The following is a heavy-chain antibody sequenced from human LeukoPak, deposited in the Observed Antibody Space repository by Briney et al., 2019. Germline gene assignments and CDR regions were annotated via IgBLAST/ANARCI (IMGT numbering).Heavy chain of an antibody. D-gene: IGHD2-15*01. CDR3: ARDGYCSAGTCLYFDY. J-gene: IGHJ4*02. V-gene: IGHV4-4*07. CDR2: IYTSGST. CDR1: GGSISSYY. Sequence: PSETLSLTCTVSGGSISSYYWSWIRRPAGKGLEWIGRIYTSGSTNYNPSLKSRVTMSVDTSKNQFSLKLSSVTAADTAVYYCARDGYCSAGTCLYFDYSGQGTLVTVSS.